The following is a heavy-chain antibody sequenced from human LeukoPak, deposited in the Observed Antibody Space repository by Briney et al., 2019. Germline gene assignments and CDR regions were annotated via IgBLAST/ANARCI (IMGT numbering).Heavy chain of an antibody. D-gene: IGHD3-22*01. V-gene: IGHV3-33*01. CDR2: IWYDGSNK. Sequence: PGRSLRLSCAASGFTFSSYGMHWVRQAPGKGLEWVAVIWYDGSNKYYADSVKGRFTISRDNSKNTLYLQMNGLRAEDTAVYYCASHYDSSGFDYWGQGTLVAVSS. CDR1: GFTFSSYG. CDR3: ASHYDSSGFDY. J-gene: IGHJ4*02.